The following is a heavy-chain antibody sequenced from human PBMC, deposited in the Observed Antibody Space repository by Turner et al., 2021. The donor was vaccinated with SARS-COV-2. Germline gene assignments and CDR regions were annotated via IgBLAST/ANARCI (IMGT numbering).Heavy chain of an antibody. CDR2: IYSGGST. Sequence: EVQLVETGGGLIQPGGSLRQSCAASGFTVSSNYMGWVRQAPGKGLEWVSVIYSGGSTYYADSVKGRFTISRDNSKNTLYLQMNSLRAEDTAVYYCARGPHPRGFDYWGQGTLVTVSS. CDR3: ARGPHPRGFDY. J-gene: IGHJ4*02. CDR1: GFTVSSNY. V-gene: IGHV3-53*02. D-gene: IGHD3-10*01.